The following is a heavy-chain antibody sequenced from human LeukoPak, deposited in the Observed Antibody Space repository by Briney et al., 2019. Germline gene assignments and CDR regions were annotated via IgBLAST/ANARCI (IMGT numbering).Heavy chain of an antibody. CDR2: IYYSGST. CDR1: GGSISSYY. CDR3: ARLKRYFDWLQNYYYYYMDV. Sequence: SETLSLTCTVSGGSISSYYWSWIRQPPGKGLEWIGYIYYSGSTNYNPSLKSRVTISVDTSKNQFSLKLSFVTAADTAVYYCARLKRYFDWLQNYYYYYMDVWGKGTTVTISS. V-gene: IGHV4-59*01. D-gene: IGHD3-9*01. J-gene: IGHJ6*03.